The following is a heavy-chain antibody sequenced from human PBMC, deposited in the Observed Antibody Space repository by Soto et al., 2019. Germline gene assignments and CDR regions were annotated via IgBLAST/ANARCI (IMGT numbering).Heavy chain of an antibody. CDR3: AGHPNYFDSGSNWFDP. D-gene: IGHD3-10*01. Sequence: GESLKISCKVSGYNSVNSWISWVRQMPGKGLEWMGRIDPYDSSANYNPSFQGHVTLSVDKSITTAYLQWASLKASDTAIYYCAGHPNYFDSGSNWFDPWGQGTLVTVSS. CDR2: IDPYDSSA. J-gene: IGHJ5*02. CDR1: GYNSVNSW. V-gene: IGHV5-10-1*01.